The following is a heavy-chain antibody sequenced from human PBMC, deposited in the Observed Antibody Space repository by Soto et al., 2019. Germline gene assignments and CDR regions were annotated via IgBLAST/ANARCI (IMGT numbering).Heavy chain of an antibody. Sequence: ASVKVSCKASGYSFTDYHIHWVRQAPGQGLEWLGRINPKSGGTSTAQKFQGWVTMTTDTSISTASMELTRLTSDDTAMYYCATASSPLPKYYYYGMDVWGQGTTVTVSS. CDR3: ATASSPLPKYYYYGMDV. J-gene: IGHJ6*02. V-gene: IGHV1-2*04. CDR2: INPKSGGT. CDR1: GYSFTDYH.